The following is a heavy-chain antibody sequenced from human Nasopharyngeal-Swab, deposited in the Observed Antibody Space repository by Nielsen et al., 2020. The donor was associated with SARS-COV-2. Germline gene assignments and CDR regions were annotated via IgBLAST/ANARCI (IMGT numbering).Heavy chain of an antibody. CDR3: ASMGFDY. CDR2: ITGNGDTT. Sequence: GESLKISCAASGFTFSSYSMSWLRQAPGKGPEWVSTITGNGDTTYYADSVKGRFTISRANAKNMLYLQMNSLRAEDTAVYYCASMGFDYWGQGTLVTVSS. CDR1: GFTFSSYS. D-gene: IGHD2/OR15-2a*01. J-gene: IGHJ4*02. V-gene: IGHV3-23*01.